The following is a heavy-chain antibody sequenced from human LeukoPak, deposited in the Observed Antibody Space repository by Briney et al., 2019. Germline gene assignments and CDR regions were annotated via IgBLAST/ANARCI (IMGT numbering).Heavy chain of an antibody. J-gene: IGHJ5*02. CDR2: IKQDGSEK. CDR3: ARGQGATVPQVGKNWFDP. D-gene: IGHD1-26*01. Sequence: GGSLRLSCAASGFTFSSYWMSWVRQAPGKGLEWVANIKQDGSEKYYVDSVKGRFTISRDNAKNSLYLQMNSLRAEDTAIYYCARGQGATVPQVGKNWFDPWGQGTRVTVSS. CDR1: GFTFSSYW. V-gene: IGHV3-7*01.